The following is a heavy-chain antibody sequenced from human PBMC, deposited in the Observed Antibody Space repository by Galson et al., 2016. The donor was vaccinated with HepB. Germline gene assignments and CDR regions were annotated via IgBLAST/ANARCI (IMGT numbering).Heavy chain of an antibody. D-gene: IGHD3-10*01. V-gene: IGHV1-18*01. CDR1: GYTFSSYG. Sequence: SVKVSCKASGYTFSSYGITWVRQAPGQGLEWMGWISGYNGNTKYAQKFQGRVTMTTDTSTSTAYMEVRSLRSDDTAVYSCARMGVGGVITHNYNYGMDVWGQGTTVTVSS. CDR2: ISGYNGNT. J-gene: IGHJ6*02. CDR3: ARMGVGGVITHNYNYGMDV.